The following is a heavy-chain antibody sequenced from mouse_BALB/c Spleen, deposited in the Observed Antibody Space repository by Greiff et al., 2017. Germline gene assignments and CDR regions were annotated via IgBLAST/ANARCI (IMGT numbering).Heavy chain of an antibody. D-gene: IGHD1-1*02. CDR2: ISYSGST. Sequence: EVQLVESGPGLVKPSQSLSLTCTVTGYSITSDYAWNWIRQFPGNKLEWMGYISYSGSTSYNPSLKSRISITRDTSKNQFFLQLNSVTTEDTATYYCARLGGRSYAMDYWGQGTSVTVSS. CDR1: GYSITSDYA. CDR3: ARLGGRSYAMDY. J-gene: IGHJ4*01. V-gene: IGHV3-2*02.